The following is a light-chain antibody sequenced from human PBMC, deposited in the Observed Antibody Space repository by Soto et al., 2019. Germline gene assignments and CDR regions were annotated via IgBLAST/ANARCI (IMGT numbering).Light chain of an antibody. Sequence: DIQMTQSPSSLSASVGDRVTITCRASQGIRSYLNWYQQRPGKAPHLLIYAESSLQSGVPSRFSGSGSGTDFTLTISSLTPEDFASYYCHQSYDTPWTVGPGTKV. J-gene: IGKJ1*01. V-gene: IGKV1-39*01. CDR1: QGIRSY. CDR2: AES. CDR3: HQSYDTPWT.